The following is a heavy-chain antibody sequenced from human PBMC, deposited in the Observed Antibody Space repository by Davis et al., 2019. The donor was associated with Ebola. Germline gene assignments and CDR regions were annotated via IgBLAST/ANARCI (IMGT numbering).Heavy chain of an antibody. CDR2: ISGGGDST. J-gene: IGHJ4*02. CDR1: GFTFDDYA. CDR3: VKEKRSGWFGIFDN. D-gene: IGHD6-19*01. V-gene: IGHV3-23*01. Sequence: PGGSLRLSCAASGFTFDDYAMHWVRQAPGKGLECVSLISGGGDSTYYADSVQGRFTISRDNSKSTLFLQMNSLRADDTAVYYCVKEKRSGWFGIFDNWGQGTLVTVSS.